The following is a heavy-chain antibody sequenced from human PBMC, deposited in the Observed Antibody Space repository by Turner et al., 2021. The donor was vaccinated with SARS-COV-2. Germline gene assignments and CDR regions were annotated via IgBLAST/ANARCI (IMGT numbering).Heavy chain of an antibody. J-gene: IGHJ5*02. D-gene: IGHD3-22*01. CDR2: IYYRGST. Sequence: QLQLPVSGPGLVKPSETLSLSCTVSGDSISSDNYYWGWIRQPPGKGLGWIGGIYYRGSTNYNPALKSRVTIAVDTSKNQFSLRLSSLTAADTAVYYCASHYYYDSSGPSNWFDPWGQGTLVTVSS. CDR1: GDSISSDNYY. CDR3: ASHYYYDSSGPSNWFDP. V-gene: IGHV4-39*01.